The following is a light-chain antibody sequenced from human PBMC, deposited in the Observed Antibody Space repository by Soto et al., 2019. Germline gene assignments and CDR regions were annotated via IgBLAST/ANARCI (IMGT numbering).Light chain of an antibody. CDR2: GAS. J-gene: IGKJ5*01. V-gene: IGKV3D-15*01. Sequence: EIEITPSPSSLPRSPGASVTLSCRARQSVSSALAWYQQKPGQAPRLLIYGASTRAIGIPARFSGSGSGTEFTLTISSLQSEDFAVYYCQQYNNWPQTFGQGTR. CDR3: QQYNNWPQT. CDR1: QSVSSA.